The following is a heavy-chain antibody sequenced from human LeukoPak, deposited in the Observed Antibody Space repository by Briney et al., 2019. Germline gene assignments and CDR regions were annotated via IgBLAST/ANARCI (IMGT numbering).Heavy chain of an antibody. CDR1: GGSISSYY. CDR3: ARQWLGYCTPGGSCYHSAYYFDY. CDR2: LYYSGST. Sequence: SETLSLTCTVSGGSISSYYWSWIRQPPGKGLEWIGYLYYSGSTNYNPSLKSRVTISVDTSKNQFSLKLSSVTAADTAVYYCARQWLGYCTPGGSCYHSAYYFDYWGQGTLVTVSS. J-gene: IGHJ4*02. V-gene: IGHV4-59*08. D-gene: IGHD2-15*01.